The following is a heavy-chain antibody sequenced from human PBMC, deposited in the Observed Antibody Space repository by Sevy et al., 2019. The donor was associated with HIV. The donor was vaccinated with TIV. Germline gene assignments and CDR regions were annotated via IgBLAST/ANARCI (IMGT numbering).Heavy chain of an antibody. J-gene: IGHJ6*02. D-gene: IGHD2-15*01. V-gene: IGHV4-59*01. CDR1: GGSISSYY. Sequence: SETLSLTCTVSGGSISSYYWNWIRQPPGKGLEWIGYIYYSGRTNYNPSLKSRVTISVDTSKNQFSLKLSSVTAADTAVYYCAREQGSCSGGSCYPSYYYYYGMDVWGQGTTVTVSS. CDR3: AREQGSCSGGSCYPSYYYYYGMDV. CDR2: IYYSGRT.